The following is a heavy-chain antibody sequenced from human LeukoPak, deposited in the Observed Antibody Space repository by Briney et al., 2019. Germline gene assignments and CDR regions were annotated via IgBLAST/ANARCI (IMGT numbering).Heavy chain of an antibody. V-gene: IGHV1-69*04. CDR1: GGTFTSYA. CDR3: ARGLTAVAGTYYYGMDV. J-gene: IGHJ6*02. Sequence: SVKVSCKASGGTFTSYAISWVRQAPGQGLEWMGRIIPILGIENYAQKFQGRVTITADKSTSTAYMELSSLRSEDTAVYYCARGLTAVAGTYYYGMDVWGQGTTGTVSS. CDR2: IIPILGIE. D-gene: IGHD6-19*01.